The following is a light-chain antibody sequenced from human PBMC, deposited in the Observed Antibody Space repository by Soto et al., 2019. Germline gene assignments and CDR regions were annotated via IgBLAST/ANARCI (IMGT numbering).Light chain of an antibody. CDR1: SSDIGSYNF. Sequence: QSALTQPASVSGSPGQSITISCTGTSSDIGSYNFVSWYRHHPGKAPKLMIFEVSNRPLGVSNRFSGSKSGNTASLTISGLRAEDEADYYCSSYTSSITDVFGTGTKVTVL. CDR3: SSYTSSITDV. CDR2: EVS. V-gene: IGLV2-14*01. J-gene: IGLJ1*01.